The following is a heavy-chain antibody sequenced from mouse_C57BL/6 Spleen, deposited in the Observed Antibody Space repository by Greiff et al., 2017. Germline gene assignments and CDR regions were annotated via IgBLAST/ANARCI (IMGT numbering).Heavy chain of an antibody. CDR2: INPSTGGT. Sequence: VQLQQSGPELVKPGASVKISCKASGYSFTGYYMNWVKQSPEKSLEWIGEINPSTGGTTYNQKFKAKATLTVDKSSSTAYLQLKGLTSEDSAIYYCARAEPYYGGSYGDGWGQGTTLTVSS. D-gene: IGHD1-1*01. V-gene: IGHV1-42*01. CDR3: ARAEPYYGGSYGDG. J-gene: IGHJ2*01. CDR1: GYSFTGYY.